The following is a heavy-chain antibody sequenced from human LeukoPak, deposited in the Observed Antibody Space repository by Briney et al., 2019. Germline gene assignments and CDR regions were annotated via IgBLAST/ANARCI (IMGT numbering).Heavy chain of an antibody. J-gene: IGHJ4*02. CDR3: ARDPGSHYFDY. D-gene: IGHD6-13*01. CDR1: GGSVSSYY. CDR2: IYNSGST. Sequence: SETLSLTCAAYGGSVSSYYWSWIRQPAGKRLEWIGRIYNSGSTNYNPSLKSRVTVSVDTSKNQFSLKLSSVTAADTAVYYCARDPGSHYFDYWGQGTLVTVSS. V-gene: IGHV4-4*07.